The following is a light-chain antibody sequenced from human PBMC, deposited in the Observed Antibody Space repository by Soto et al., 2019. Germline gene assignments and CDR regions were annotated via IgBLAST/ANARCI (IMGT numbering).Light chain of an antibody. CDR1: QNIGSW. V-gene: IGKV1-5*03. Sequence: DIQMTQSPSTLSASVGDGVTITCLASQNIGSWLAWYPQKPGEAPKLLISKATNLQSGVPSRFSGSGSGTDFSLTISSMQPVDSATYFCQQYNDFQYSFGPGTKVDIK. CDR3: QQYNDFQYS. CDR2: KAT. J-gene: IGKJ2*01.